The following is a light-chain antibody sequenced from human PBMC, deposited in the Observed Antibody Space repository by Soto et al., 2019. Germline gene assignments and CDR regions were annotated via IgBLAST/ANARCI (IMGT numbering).Light chain of an antibody. V-gene: IGKV3-20*01. J-gene: IGKJ1*01. CDR3: QQYATSPRG. Sequence: DIVWTQSPGTVSLSPGERATLSCRASQSVSSNSLAWYQQKPGQAPRLLMHGASNRATGIPDRFSGSGSGTDFTLTISRLGAEDVAVYYCQQYATSPRGFGQGTMVE. CDR2: GAS. CDR1: QSVSSNS.